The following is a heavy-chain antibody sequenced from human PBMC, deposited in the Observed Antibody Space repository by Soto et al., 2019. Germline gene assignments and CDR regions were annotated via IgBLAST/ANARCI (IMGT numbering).Heavy chain of an antibody. J-gene: IGHJ4*02. CDR3: ACASEKLIIQPKLDS. V-gene: IGHV4-61*01. D-gene: IGHD2-2*01. CDR2: TYYSGST. Sequence: QVQLQESGPGLVKPSETLSLTCTVSGDSVSSSSYYWSWIRQPPGKGLEWIGYTYYSGSTNYNPSLKSPVTISVGTYKNQFSLKLTSVTAADTALYYCACASEKLIIQPKLDSWGQGTLVTVSS. CDR1: GDSVSSSSYY.